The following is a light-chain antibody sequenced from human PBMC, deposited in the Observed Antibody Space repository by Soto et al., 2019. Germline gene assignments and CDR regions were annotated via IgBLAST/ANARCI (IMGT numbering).Light chain of an antibody. CDR1: SSDVGGYNY. CDR3: SSYTSSSAVV. V-gene: IGLV2-14*01. J-gene: IGLJ2*01. Sequence: QSVLTQPASVSGSPGQSITISCTGTSSDVGGYNYVSWYQQHPVKAPKLMIYDVSDRPSGVSNRFSGSKSGNTASLTISGLQAEDEDDYYCSSYTSSSAVVFGGGTKLTVL. CDR2: DVS.